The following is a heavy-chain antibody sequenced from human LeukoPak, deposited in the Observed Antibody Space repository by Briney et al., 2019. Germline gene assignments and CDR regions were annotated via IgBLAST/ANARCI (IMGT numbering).Heavy chain of an antibody. D-gene: IGHD6-19*01. CDR2: IYHSGST. CDR1: AFSITCDYY. CDR3: AGERGEEYSSGWYKTNFFYN. Sequence: SETLSLTCSVSAFSITCDYYWGWIRQAPGKGLGWIGSIYHSGSTFFNPSLKSRVTISIDTSKNQFSLKLSSVTGADTAVYYCAGERGEEYSSGWYKTNFFYNWGQGVRVTVSS. V-gene: IGHV4-38-2*02. J-gene: IGHJ4*02.